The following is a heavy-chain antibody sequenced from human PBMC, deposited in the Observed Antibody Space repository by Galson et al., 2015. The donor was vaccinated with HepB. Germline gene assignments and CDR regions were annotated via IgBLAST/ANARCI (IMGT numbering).Heavy chain of an antibody. V-gene: IGHV3-73*01. CDR3: TRQLRYFDWFQFDY. CDR2: IRSKANSYAT. D-gene: IGHD3-9*01. Sequence: SLRLSCAASGFTFSGSAMHWVRQASGKGLEWVGRIRSKANSYATAYAASVKGRFTISRDDSKNTAYLQMNSLKTEDTAVYYCTRQLRYFDWFQFDYWGQGTLVTVSS. CDR1: GFTFSGSA. J-gene: IGHJ4*02.